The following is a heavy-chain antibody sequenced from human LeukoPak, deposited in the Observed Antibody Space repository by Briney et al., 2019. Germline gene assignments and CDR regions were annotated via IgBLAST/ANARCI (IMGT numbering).Heavy chain of an antibody. CDR2: ISSSSSYI. CDR1: GFTFSSYS. D-gene: IGHD4-11*01. V-gene: IGHV3-21*01. J-gene: IGHJ4*02. Sequence: GGFLRLSCAASGFTFSSYSMNWVRQAPGKGLEWVSSISSSSSYIYYADSVKGRFTISRDNAKNSLYLQMNSLRAEDTAVYYCARLHTVTTVDYWGQGTLVTVSS. CDR3: ARLHTVTTVDY.